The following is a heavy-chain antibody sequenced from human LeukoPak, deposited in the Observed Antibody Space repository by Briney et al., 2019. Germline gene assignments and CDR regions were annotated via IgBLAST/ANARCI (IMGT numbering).Heavy chain of an antibody. CDR2: IYNSGST. Sequence: ASETLSLTCTVSGGSISSTNYYWGWIRQPPGKGLEWIGSIYNSGSTYYNPSLKSRVIVSLDTSKNQFSLRLTSVTAADTAVYYCARDTGQYAPGTPGFTRFDPWGQGTLVTVSS. J-gene: IGHJ5*02. D-gene: IGHD3-10*01. CDR3: ARDTGQYAPGTPGFTRFDP. V-gene: IGHV4-39*07. CDR1: GGSISSTNYY.